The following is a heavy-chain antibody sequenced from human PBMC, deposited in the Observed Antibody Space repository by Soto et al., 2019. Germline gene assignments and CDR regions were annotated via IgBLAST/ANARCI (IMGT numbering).Heavy chain of an antibody. CDR3: ARGPGITGTGAFDI. V-gene: IGHV4-34*01. D-gene: IGHD1-7*01. CDR2: INHSGST. CDR1: GGSFSGYY. J-gene: IGHJ3*02. Sequence: QVQLQPWGAGLLKPSETLSLTCAVYGGSFSGYYWSWIRQPPGKGLEWLGEINHSGSTNYNPSLKSRVTISVDTSKNQFSLKLSSVTAADTAVYYCARGPGITGTGAFDIWGQGTMVTVSS.